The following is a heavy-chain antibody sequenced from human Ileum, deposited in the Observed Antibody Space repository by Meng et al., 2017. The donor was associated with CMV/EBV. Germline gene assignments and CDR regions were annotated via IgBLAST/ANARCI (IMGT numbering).Heavy chain of an antibody. CDR1: TFSSYA. V-gene: IGHV1-69*05. J-gene: IGHJ6*02. D-gene: IGHD2-2*01. CDR3: AREPSCTSCFNYYYGMDV. Sequence: TFSSYAISWVRQAPGQGLEWMGGIIPIFGTANYAQKFQGRVTITTDESTSTAYMELSSLRSEDTAVYYCAREPSCTSCFNYYYGMDVWGQGTTVTVSS. CDR2: IIPIFGTA.